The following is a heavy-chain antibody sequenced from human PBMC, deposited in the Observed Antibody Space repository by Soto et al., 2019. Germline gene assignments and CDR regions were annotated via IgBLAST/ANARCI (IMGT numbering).Heavy chain of an antibody. D-gene: IGHD3-22*01. CDR3: ARGGYYSDSSGYFLSYYGLDV. J-gene: IGHJ6*02. CDR2: ITSNGDTI. V-gene: IGHV3-48*03. Sequence: GGSLRLSCVGSGFTFSSYEMNGVRQAPGKGLERVSYITSNGDTIHYTDSVKGRFTISRDNAKNSLSLQMNSLRAEDTAIYYCARGGYYSDSSGYFLSYYGLDVWGQGTTVTVSS. CDR1: GFTFSSYE.